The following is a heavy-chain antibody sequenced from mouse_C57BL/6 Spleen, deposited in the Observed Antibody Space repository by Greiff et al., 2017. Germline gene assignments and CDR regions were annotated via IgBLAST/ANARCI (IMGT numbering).Heavy chain of an antibody. CDR1: GYTFTGYW. CDR2: ILPGSGST. J-gene: IGHJ1*03. D-gene: IGHD1-1*01. V-gene: IGHV1-9*01. Sequence: QVQLQQSGAELMKPGASVKLSCKATGYTFTGYWIEWVKQRPGHGLEWIGEILPGSGSTNYNEKFKGKATFTADTSSNTAYMQLSSLTTEDSAIYYCARSGDYYGSSYSWYFDVWGTGTTVTVSS. CDR3: ARSGDYYGSSYSWYFDV.